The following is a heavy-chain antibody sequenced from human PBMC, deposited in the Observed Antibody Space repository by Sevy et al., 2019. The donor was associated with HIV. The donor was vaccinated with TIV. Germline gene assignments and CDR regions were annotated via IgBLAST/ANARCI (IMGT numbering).Heavy chain of an antibody. J-gene: IGHJ4*02. CDR3: ATYSSNWYLDY. CDR2: ISGSGGST. V-gene: IGHV3-23*01. Sequence: GSLRLSCAASGFTFSSYAMSWVRQAPGKGLDWVSAISGSGGSTYYADSVKARFTISRDISKNTLYPQMNSLRAEDTAVYYSATYSSNWYLDYWGQGTLVTVSS. CDR1: GFTFSSYA. D-gene: IGHD6-13*01.